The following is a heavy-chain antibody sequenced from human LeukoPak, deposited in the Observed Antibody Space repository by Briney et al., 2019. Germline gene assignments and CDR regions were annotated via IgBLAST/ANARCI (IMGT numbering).Heavy chain of an antibody. Sequence: ASVKVSCKAFGYTFTSNYMHWVRQAPGQGLEWMGIINPSGGSTSYAQKFQGRVTMTRDMSTSTVYMELSSLRSEDTAVYYCARVTAVGGKPFAFDIWGQGTMVTVSS. CDR3: ARVTAVGGKPFAFDI. D-gene: IGHD3-10*01. CDR2: INPSGGST. J-gene: IGHJ3*02. V-gene: IGHV1-46*01. CDR1: GYTFTSNY.